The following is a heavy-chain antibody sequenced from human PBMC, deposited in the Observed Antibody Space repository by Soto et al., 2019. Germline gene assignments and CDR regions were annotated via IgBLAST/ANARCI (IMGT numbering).Heavy chain of an antibody. CDR1: GFTFSSCA. CDR3: VKGGIEVIAAAVIYGMDV. J-gene: IGHJ6*02. Sequence: GGSLRLSCSASGFTFSSCAMHWVRQAPGKGLEYVSAISSNGGSTYYADSVKGRFTISRDNSKNTLYLQMSSLRAEDTAVYYCVKGGIEVIAAAVIYGMDVWGQGTTVTVSS. V-gene: IGHV3-64D*08. D-gene: IGHD6-13*01. CDR2: ISSNGGST.